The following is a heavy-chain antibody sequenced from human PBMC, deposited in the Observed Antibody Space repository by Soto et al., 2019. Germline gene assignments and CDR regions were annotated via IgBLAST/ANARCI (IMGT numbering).Heavy chain of an antibody. CDR2: ISYDGSNK. CDR1: GFTFSSYA. Sequence: GGSLRLSCAASGFTFSSYAMHWVRQAPGKGLEWVAVISYDGSNKYYADSVKGRFTISRDNSKNTLYLQMNSLRAEDTAVYYCARDLSLQLVRWFGAWGERTLVPV. V-gene: IGHV3-30-3*01. J-gene: IGHJ5*02. D-gene: IGHD3-10*01. CDR3: ARDLSLQLVRWFGA.